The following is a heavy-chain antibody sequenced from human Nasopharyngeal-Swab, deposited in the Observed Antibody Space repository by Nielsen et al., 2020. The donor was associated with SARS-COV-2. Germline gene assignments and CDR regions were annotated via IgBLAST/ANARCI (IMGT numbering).Heavy chain of an antibody. CDR3: ANLGA. V-gene: IGHV3-23*01. Sequence: GESLKISCTASGFTFSSYAMSWVRQAPGKGLEWVSAISASGGSTYSADSVKGRFTISRDNSKNTLYLQMNSLRAEDTAVYYCANLGAWGQGTLVTVSS. CDR2: ISASGGST. CDR1: GFTFSSYA. J-gene: IGHJ5*02.